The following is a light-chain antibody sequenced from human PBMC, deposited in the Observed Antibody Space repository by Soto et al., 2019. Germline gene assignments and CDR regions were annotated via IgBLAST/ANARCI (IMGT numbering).Light chain of an antibody. Sequence: DIQMTQSPSSLSASVGDRVTITCHASQDISNYLNWYQQKPGKAPKFLIYDASNLEKGVPSRFSGSGSGTDFTFTISSLQPEDVATYYCQQYDNLLLTFGGGTEVEIK. V-gene: IGKV1-33*01. CDR3: QQYDNLLLT. CDR2: DAS. CDR1: QDISNY. J-gene: IGKJ4*01.